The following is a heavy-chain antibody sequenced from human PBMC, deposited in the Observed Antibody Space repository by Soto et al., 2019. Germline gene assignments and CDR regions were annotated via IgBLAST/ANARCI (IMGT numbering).Heavy chain of an antibody. CDR1: GASISNSDYY. D-gene: IGHD3-10*01. J-gene: IGHJ6*02. CDR3: ARHQYGYGLDV. Sequence: QLQLQEPGPGLLKPSETLSLTCAVSGASISNSDYYWGWIRQPPGKGLEWIGSVFYNDNTYYSPSLKSRLTISRDTSKNQFSQKLNSVTAADTAVYFCARHQYGYGLDVWGQGTTVTVSS. CDR2: VFYNDNT. V-gene: IGHV4-39*01.